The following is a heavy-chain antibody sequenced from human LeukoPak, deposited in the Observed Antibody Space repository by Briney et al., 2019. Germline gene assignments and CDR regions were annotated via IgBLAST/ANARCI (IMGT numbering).Heavy chain of an antibody. CDR2: ISWNSYDI. V-gene: IGHV3-9*03. J-gene: IGHJ6*03. CDR3: AKGVGTSYHYHMDV. D-gene: IGHD1-26*01. CDR1: GFTFDEYA. Sequence: GGSLRLSCAASGFTFDEYAMHWVRQPPGKGLEWVSGISWNSYDIEYAESVKGRFTISRDKDKNSLYMQMNSLRAEDMALYYCAKGVGTSYHYHMDVWGKGTTVIVSS.